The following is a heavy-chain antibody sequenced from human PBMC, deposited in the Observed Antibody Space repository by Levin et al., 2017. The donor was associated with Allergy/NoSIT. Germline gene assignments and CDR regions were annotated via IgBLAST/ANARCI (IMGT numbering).Heavy chain of an antibody. CDR2: IYWDVDK. CDR1: GFSLSTSGVG. Sequence: SGPTLVKPTQTLTLTCTFSGFSLSTSGVGVGWIRQPPGKALEWLALIYWDVDKRYSPSLKSRLTITKDTSKNQVVLTMTNMDPVDTATYYCAHRKGGEVVTSPWYFDYWGQGTLVTVSS. J-gene: IGHJ4*02. CDR3: AHRKGGEVVTSPWYFDY. D-gene: IGHD2-21*02. V-gene: IGHV2-5*02.